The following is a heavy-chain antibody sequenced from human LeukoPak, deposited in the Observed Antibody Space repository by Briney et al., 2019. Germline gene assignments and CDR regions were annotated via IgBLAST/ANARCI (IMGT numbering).Heavy chain of an antibody. CDR1: GFTVSSNY. Sequence: GGSLRLSCAAFGFTVSSNYMSWVRQAPGKGLEWVSVIYSGGSTYYADSVKGRFTISRDNSKNTLYLQMNSLRAEDTAVYYCARVGDVDTAMVDYWGQGTLVTVSS. V-gene: IGHV3-66*01. D-gene: IGHD5-18*01. CDR2: IYSGGST. J-gene: IGHJ4*02. CDR3: ARVGDVDTAMVDY.